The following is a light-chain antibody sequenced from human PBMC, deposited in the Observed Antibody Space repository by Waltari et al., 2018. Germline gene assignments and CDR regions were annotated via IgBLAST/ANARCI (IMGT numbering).Light chain of an antibody. CDR1: TSTIANNY. V-gene: IGLV1-47*01. Sequence: QSVLTQPPSASGTPGQTVTISCSGRTSTIANNYICWFQQLPGTAPKLLICRNDQRPSRVSDRFSGSKSATSASLAISGLRSEDEADYYCATCDDSLHGPVLFGGGTKLTVL. J-gene: IGLJ2*01. CDR3: ATCDDSLHGPVL. CDR2: RND.